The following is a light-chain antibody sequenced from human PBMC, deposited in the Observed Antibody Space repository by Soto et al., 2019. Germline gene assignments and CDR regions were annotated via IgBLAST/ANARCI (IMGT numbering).Light chain of an antibody. CDR2: KAS. CDR1: QTISSW. CDR3: QHYNSYSAA. Sequence: DIQMTQSPSTLSGSVGDRVTITCRASQTISSWLAWYQQKPGKAPMLLIYKASTLKSGVPSRFSGCGSGTEFTLTISSLQPDNFAPYYCQHYNSYSAAFGQGTRLEN. J-gene: IGKJ5*01. V-gene: IGKV1-5*03.